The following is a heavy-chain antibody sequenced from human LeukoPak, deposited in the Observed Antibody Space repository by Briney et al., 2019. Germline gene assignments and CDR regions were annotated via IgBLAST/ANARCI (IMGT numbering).Heavy chain of an antibody. CDR3: ARQYGSGSAYTPVVDL. J-gene: IGHJ4*02. D-gene: IGHD3-10*01. Sequence: SETLSLTCTVSGGSISSHYYWIWIRQPPGKGLEWIGSIYYSGSTYYNPSLKSRVTISVDTSKNQFSLKLTSLTAAETAVYYCARQYGSGSAYTPVVDLWGQGTLVTVSS. CDR2: IYYSGST. CDR1: GGSISSHYY. V-gene: IGHV4-39*01.